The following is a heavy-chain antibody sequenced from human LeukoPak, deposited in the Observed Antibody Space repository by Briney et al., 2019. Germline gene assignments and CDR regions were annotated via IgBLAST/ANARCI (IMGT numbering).Heavy chain of an antibody. CDR3: ESGSDHYDSSGYRYFDL. J-gene: IGHJ2*01. D-gene: IGHD3-22*01. V-gene: IGHV4-59*11. CDR2: IYYTGIT. CDR1: GGSISGQY. Sequence: PSETLSLTCTVYGGSISGQYWSSIRQPPGKGLEWIGYIYYTGITKYNPSLKSRVTISVDTSKNQFSLRLTSVTAADTAVYYCESGSDHYDSSGYRYFDLWGRGTLATVSS.